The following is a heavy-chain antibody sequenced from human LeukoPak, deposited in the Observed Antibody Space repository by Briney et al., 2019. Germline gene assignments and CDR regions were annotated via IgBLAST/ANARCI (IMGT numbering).Heavy chain of an antibody. D-gene: IGHD6-19*01. CDR2: IRSKAYGGTT. CDR3: TIGVIAVAAFDAFDI. V-gene: IGHV3-49*04. Sequence: GGSLRLSCTASGFTFGDYAMSWVRQAPGKGLEWVGFIRSKAYGGTTEYAASVKGRFTISRDDSKSIAYLQMSSLKTEDTAVYYCTIGVIAVAAFDAFDIWGQGTMVTVSS. CDR1: GFTFGDYA. J-gene: IGHJ3*02.